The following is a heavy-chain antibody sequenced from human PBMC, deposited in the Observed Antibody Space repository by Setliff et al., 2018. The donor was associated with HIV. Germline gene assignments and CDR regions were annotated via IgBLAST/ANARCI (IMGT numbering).Heavy chain of an antibody. V-gene: IGHV4-4*02. CDR2: IYHSEYT. CDR3: ARGHCSGTNCYGVDYYGMDV. D-gene: IGHD2-2*01. Sequence: SETLSLTCAVSGGSISSDNWWTWVRQAPRKGLEWIGEIYHSEYTNYNPSLKSRVSMSVDKSKNQFSVKLTSVTAADTAVYYCARGHCSGTNCYGVDYYGMDVWGQGTTVTVSS. J-gene: IGHJ6*02. CDR1: GGSISSDNW.